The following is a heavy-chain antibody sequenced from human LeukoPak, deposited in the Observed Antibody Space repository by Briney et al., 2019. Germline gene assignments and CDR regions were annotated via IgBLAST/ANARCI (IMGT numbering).Heavy chain of an antibody. CDR1: GGSISSYY. CDR3: ARGIVGATTPGNWFDP. Sequence: PSETLSLTCTVSGGSISSYYWSWIRQPPGKGLEWIGYIYYSGSTNYNPSLKSRVTISVDTSKNQFSLKLSSVTAADTAVYYCARGIVGATTPGNWFDPWSQGTLVTVSS. V-gene: IGHV4-59*01. CDR2: IYYSGST. J-gene: IGHJ5*02. D-gene: IGHD1-26*01.